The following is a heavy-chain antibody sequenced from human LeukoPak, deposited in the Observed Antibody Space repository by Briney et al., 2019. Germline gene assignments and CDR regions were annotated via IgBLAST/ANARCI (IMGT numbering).Heavy chain of an antibody. CDR3: ARAPLYCGGDCYLPYFDY. CDR1: GGSFSGYY. CDR2: INHSGST. Sequence: SETLSLTRAVYGGSFSGYYWSWIRQPPGKGLEWIGEINHSGSTNYNPSLKSRVTISVDTSRNQFSLKLSSVTAADTAVYYCARAPLYCGGDCYLPYFDYWGQGTLATVSS. J-gene: IGHJ4*02. V-gene: IGHV4-34*01. D-gene: IGHD2-21*02.